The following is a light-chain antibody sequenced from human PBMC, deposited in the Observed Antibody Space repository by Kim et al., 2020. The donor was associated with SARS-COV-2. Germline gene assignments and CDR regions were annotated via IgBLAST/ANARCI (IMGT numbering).Light chain of an antibody. CDR1: QSVNSN. Sequence: VSPGERATLSCRASQSVNSNLAWFQQKPGQAPRLLIYGASTRATGIPARFSGSGSGTEFTLTIGSLQSEDFAVYYCQQYNNWSPYTFGQGTKLEI. CDR2: GAS. V-gene: IGKV3-15*01. J-gene: IGKJ2*01. CDR3: QQYNNWSPYT.